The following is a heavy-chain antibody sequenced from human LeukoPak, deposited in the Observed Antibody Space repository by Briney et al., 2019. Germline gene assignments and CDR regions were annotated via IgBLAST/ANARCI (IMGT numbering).Heavy chain of an antibody. CDR3: AREAYGSGTSIDY. CDR1: GFTFSSYA. V-gene: IGHV3-23*01. D-gene: IGHD3-10*01. J-gene: IGHJ4*02. CDR2: ISDSGGST. Sequence: GGSLRLSCAASGFTFSSYAVSWVRHAPGKGLEWVSAISDSGGSTYYADSVKGRFTISRDNSKNTLYLQMNSLRAEDTAVYYCAREAYGSGTSIDYWGQGTLVTVSS.